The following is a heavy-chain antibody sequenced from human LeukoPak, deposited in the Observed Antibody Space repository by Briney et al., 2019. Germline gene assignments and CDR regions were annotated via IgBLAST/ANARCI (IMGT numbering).Heavy chain of an antibody. J-gene: IGHJ4*02. V-gene: IGHV1-8*03. CDR2: MNPNSGNT. CDR1: GYTFTSYD. Sequence: ASVRVSCKASGYTFTSYDINWVRQATGQGLEWMGWMNPNSGNTGYAQKFQGRVTITRNTSISTAYMELSSLRSEDTAVYYCARAGSGSYYAFDYWGQGTLVTVSS. CDR3: ARAGSGSYYAFDY. D-gene: IGHD1-26*01.